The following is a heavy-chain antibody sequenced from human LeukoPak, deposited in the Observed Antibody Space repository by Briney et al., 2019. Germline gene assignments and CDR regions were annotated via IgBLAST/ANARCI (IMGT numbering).Heavy chain of an antibody. CDR1: GGSISSYS. CDR2: IYTSATT. V-gene: IGHV4-4*07. Sequence: SETLSLTCTVSGGSISSYSWSWIRQPAGKGLEWIGRIYTSATTNYNPSLKSRVTISVDTSKNQFSLKLSSVTAADTAVYYCARQITRDILTGYPLYYFDCWGQGTLVTVSS. J-gene: IGHJ4*02. D-gene: IGHD3-9*01. CDR3: ARQITRDILTGYPLYYFDC.